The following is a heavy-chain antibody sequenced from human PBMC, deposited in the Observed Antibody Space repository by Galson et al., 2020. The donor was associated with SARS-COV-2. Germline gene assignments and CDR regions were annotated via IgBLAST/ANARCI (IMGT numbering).Heavy chain of an antibody. CDR3: VKAGSSGYYLGHQYYMDV. V-gene: IGHV3-64D*06. CDR2: IRSNGGST. Sequence: RRSLRLSCPAYGSTSSSFAMHWVRQAPGKGLEYVSAIRSNGGSTKHADPGKGRLTISRDNSKNTVYLQMSSLRAEDTAVYYGVKAGSSGYYLGHQYYMDVWVKGTTGTVCS. D-gene: IGHD5-12*01. CDR1: GSTSSSFA. J-gene: IGHJ6*03.